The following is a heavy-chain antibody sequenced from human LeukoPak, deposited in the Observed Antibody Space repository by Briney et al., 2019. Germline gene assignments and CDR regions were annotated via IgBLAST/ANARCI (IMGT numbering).Heavy chain of an antibody. V-gene: IGHV4-38-2*02. CDR2: IYYSGST. J-gene: IGHJ5*02. Sequence: SETLSLTCTVSGYSISSGYFWGWIRQPPGKGLEWIGSIYYSGSTYYNPSLKSRVTISVDTSKNQFSLKLSSVTAADTAVYYCARDPFYCSSTSCSNWFDPWGQGTLVTVSS. CDR3: ARDPFYCSSTSCSNWFDP. CDR1: GYSISSGYF. D-gene: IGHD2-2*01.